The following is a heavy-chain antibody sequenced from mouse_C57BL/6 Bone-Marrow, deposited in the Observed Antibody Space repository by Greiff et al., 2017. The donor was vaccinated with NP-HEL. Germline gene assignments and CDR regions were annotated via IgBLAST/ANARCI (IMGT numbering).Heavy chain of an antibody. CDR3: GRGGFPALFDY. V-gene: IGHV1-58*01. CDR2: ISICIGYT. Sequence: DVHLVESGAELVRPGSSVKMSCKTSGYTFTSYGIPWVKQRPGQGLEWIGFISICIGYTEYNEKFKGKATLTSDTSSSTAYMQLSSLTSEDSEIDFCGRGGFPALFDYWGQGTLVTVSA. CDR1: GYTFTSYG. J-gene: IGHJ3*01.